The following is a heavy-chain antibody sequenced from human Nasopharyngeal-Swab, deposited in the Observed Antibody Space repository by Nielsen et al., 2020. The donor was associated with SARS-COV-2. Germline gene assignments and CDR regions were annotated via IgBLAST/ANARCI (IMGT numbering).Heavy chain of an antibody. J-gene: IGHJ2*01. CDR2: ISGTSTYI. Sequence: GESLKISCAASGFTVTYNYMNWVRQAPGKGLEWVSSISGTSTYIYYADSVKGRFTVSRDNARNSLYLQMNSLRGDDTAVYYCARDLVSSWRAIGNWYFDLWGRGTLVTVSS. CDR3: ARDLVSSWRAIGNWYFDL. V-gene: IGHV3-21*01. D-gene: IGHD6-13*01. CDR1: GFTVTYNY.